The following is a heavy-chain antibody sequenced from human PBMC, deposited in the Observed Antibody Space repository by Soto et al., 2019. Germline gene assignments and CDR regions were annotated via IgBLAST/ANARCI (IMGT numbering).Heavy chain of an antibody. Sequence: GASVKVSCKASGYTFTGYYMHWVRQAPGQGLEWMGWINPNSGGTNYAQKFQGRVTMTRDTSISTAYMELSRLRSDDTAVYYCARAQYSSGWYRTNYYYYGMDVWGQGTTVTVSS. D-gene: IGHD6-19*01. CDR3: ARAQYSSGWYRTNYYYYGMDV. CDR2: INPNSGGT. CDR1: GYTFTGYY. V-gene: IGHV1-2*02. J-gene: IGHJ6*02.